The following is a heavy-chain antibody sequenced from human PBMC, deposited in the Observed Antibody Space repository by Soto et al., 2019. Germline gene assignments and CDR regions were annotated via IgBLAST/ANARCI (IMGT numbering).Heavy chain of an antibody. CDR3: AKDAVPYNGKWDWFDS. Sequence: DVQLLESGGGLVQPGGSLTLSCAASRFTFSDFAMSWVRQAPGKGLEWVSAIGGGGADTYYADSVKGRFTISRDNSKNTLYLQMNSLRDVDTAVYYCAKDAVPYNGKWDWFDSWGQGTLVTVSS. CDR2: IGGGGADT. V-gene: IGHV3-23*01. J-gene: IGHJ5*01. D-gene: IGHD1-26*01. CDR1: RFTFSDFA.